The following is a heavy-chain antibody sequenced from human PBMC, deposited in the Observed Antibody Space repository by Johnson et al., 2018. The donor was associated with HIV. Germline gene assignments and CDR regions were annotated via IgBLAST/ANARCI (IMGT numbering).Heavy chain of an antibody. D-gene: IGHD5-12*01. CDR1: GFTFSSYW. CDR2: IKQDGSDK. J-gene: IGHJ3*02. V-gene: IGHV3-7*01. Sequence: VQLVESGGGLVQPGGSLRLSCAASGFTFSSYWMIWVRQAPGKGLEWVANIKQDGSDKTYVDSVKGRFTISRDNAMNSLYLQMNSLIAEDTAVYYCARPDGYSGYDSRFRAFDIWGQGTMVTVSS. CDR3: ARPDGYSGYDSRFRAFDI.